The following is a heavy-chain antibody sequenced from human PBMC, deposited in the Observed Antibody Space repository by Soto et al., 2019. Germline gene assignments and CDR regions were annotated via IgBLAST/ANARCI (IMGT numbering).Heavy chain of an antibody. CDR2: IIPIFGTA. J-gene: IGHJ6*02. Sequence: QVQLVQSGAEVKKPGSSVKVSCKASGGTFSSYAISWVRQAPGHGLEWMGGIIPIFGTANYAQKFQGRVTITADESTSTAYMELSSLRSEDTAVYYCARVGGGYDFGYYGMDVWGQGTTVTVSS. V-gene: IGHV1-69*01. CDR3: ARVGGGYDFGYYGMDV. CDR1: GGTFSSYA. D-gene: IGHD5-12*01.